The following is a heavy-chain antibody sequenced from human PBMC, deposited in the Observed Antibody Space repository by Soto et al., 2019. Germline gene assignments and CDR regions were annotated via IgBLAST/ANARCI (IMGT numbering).Heavy chain of an antibody. V-gene: IGHV1-46*01. D-gene: IGHD3-10*01. Sequence: QVQLVQSGAEVKKPGASVKVSCKASGYTFTSYYMHWVRQAPGQGLEWMGIINPSGGSTSYAQKFQGRVTXXRXTXKSTVYMELSSLRSEDTAVYYCARETGRRGWDPFDYWGQGTLVTVSS. CDR1: GYTFTSYY. CDR3: ARETGRRGWDPFDY. J-gene: IGHJ4*02. CDR2: INPSGGST.